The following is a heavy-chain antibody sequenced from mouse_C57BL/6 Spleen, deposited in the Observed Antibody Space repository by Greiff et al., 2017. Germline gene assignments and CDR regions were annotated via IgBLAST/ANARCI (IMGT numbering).Heavy chain of an antibody. Sequence: VQLQQSGAELVRPGASVKLSCTASGFNIKDDYMHWVKQRPEKGLEWIGWIDPENGDTEYASKVQGKATITADTSSNTAYLQLSSLTAEDTSVYYCTPYDNNSHFAYWGQGTLVTVST. CDR1: GFNIKDDY. J-gene: IGHJ3*01. CDR2: IDPENGDT. D-gene: IGHD2-5*01. CDR3: TPYDNNSHFAY. V-gene: IGHV14-4*01.